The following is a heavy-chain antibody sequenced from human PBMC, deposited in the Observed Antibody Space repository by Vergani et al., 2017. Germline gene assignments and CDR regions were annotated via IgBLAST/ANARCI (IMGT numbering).Heavy chain of an antibody. CDR1: GFTFSSYG. Sequence: QVQLVESGGGVVQPGRSLRLSCAASGFTFSSYGMHWVRQAPGKGLEWVAVIWYDGSNKYYADSVKGRFTISRDNSKNTLYLQMNSLRAEDTAVYYCARGGGAWELPVYWGQGTLVTVSS. V-gene: IGHV3-33*01. CDR3: ARGGGAWELPVY. D-gene: IGHD1-26*01. CDR2: IWYDGSNK. J-gene: IGHJ4*02.